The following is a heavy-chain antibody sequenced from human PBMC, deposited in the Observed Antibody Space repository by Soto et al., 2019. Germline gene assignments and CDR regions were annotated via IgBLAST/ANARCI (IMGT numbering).Heavy chain of an antibody. CDR1: GYTFTSYA. D-gene: IGHD6-13*01. J-gene: IGHJ4*02. CDR3: ARGIALPTPLDY. V-gene: IGHV1-3*01. Sequence: ASVKVSCEASGYTFTSYAMHWVRQAPGQRLEWMGWINAGNGNTKYSQKFQGRVTITRDTSASTAYMGLSSLRSEDTAVYYCARGIALPTPLDYWGQGTLVTVSS. CDR2: INAGNGNT.